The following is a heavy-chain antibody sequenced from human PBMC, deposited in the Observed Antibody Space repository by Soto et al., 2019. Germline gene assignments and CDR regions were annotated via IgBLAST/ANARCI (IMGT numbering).Heavy chain of an antibody. CDR1: GGSISSSSYY. CDR2: IYYSGST. CDR3: ARKVNYYDSSGYNTYFQH. J-gene: IGHJ1*01. D-gene: IGHD3-22*01. V-gene: IGHV4-39*01. Sequence: QLQLQESGPGLVKPSETLSLTCTVSGGSISSSSYYWGWIRQPPGKGLEWIGSIYYSGSTYYNPSLKSRLYIYVETSKNQFSLKLSSVNAADTAMYYGARKVNYYDSSGYNTYFQHWGQGSLVTVSS.